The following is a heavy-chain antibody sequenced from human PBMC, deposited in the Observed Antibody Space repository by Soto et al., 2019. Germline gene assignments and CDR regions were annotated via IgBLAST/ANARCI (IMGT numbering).Heavy chain of an antibody. CDR3: AKSIAVAGTFFDY. CDR2: ISYDGSNK. J-gene: IGHJ4*02. V-gene: IGHV3-30*18. Sequence: QVQLVESGGGVVQPGRSLRLSCAASGFTFSSYGMHWVRQAPGKGLEWVAVISYDGSNKYYADSVKGRFTISRDNSKNTLYLQMNSLRAEDTAVYYCAKSIAVAGTFFDYWGQGTLVTVSS. CDR1: GFTFSSYG. D-gene: IGHD6-19*01.